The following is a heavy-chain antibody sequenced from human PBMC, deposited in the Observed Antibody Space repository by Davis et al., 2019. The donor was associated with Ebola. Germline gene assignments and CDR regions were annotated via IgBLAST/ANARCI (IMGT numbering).Heavy chain of an antibody. CDR1: GFTFTDYY. D-gene: IGHD3-22*01. CDR2: MSGDHLYT. CDR3: ARTYYYDSSGYRNAFDI. Sequence: GESLKISCEASGFTFTDYYMTWIRQAPGKGLEWVSYMSGDHLYTNYADSVRGRFTISRDDAKNSLYLQMNSLRAEDTAVYYCARTYYYDSSGYRNAFDIWGQGTMVTVSS. J-gene: IGHJ3*02. V-gene: IGHV3-11*06.